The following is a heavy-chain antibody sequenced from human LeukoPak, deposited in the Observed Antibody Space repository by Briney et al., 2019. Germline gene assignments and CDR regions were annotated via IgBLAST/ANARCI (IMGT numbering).Heavy chain of an antibody. CDR1: GYTFTGYY. CDR2: INPNSGDT. J-gene: IGHJ5*02. Sequence: ASVKVSCKASGYTFTGYYMHWVRQAPGQGLEWMGWINPNSGDTNYAQNFQGWVTMTRDTSISTAYMELSRLRSDDTAVYYCARVFMEIAAAGPWFDPWGQGTLVTVSS. CDR3: ARVFMEIAAAGPWFDP. D-gene: IGHD6-13*01. V-gene: IGHV1-2*04.